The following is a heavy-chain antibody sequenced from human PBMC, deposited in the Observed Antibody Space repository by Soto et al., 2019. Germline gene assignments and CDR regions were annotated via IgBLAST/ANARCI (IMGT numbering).Heavy chain of an antibody. D-gene: IGHD2-8*02. CDR1: GGSFSGYY. J-gene: IGHJ4*02. V-gene: IGHV4-59*12. CDR3: ARDKITGLFDY. CDR2: SYYSGGT. Sequence: PSETLSLTCAVYGGSFSGYYWSWIRQPPGKGLEWMGYSYYSGGTNYNPSLKRRVTMSVDPSSNQFSLKLSSVTATDTAVYYCARDKITGLFDYWGQGTLVTVSS.